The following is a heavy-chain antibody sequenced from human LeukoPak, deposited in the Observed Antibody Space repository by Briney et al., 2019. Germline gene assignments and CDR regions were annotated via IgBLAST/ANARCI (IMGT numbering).Heavy chain of an antibody. CDR3: ARETPRRGETRDGYR. J-gene: IGHJ4*02. CDR1: GVIFKKYW. CDR2: IKEDGSET. Sequence: PGGSLRLSCAASGVIFKKYWMNWVRQVPGKGLECLANIKEDGSETYYADSVKGRFTISRDNPKNLLFLQINSLRVEDTAVYYCARETPRRGETRDGYRWGQGTVVTVSS. D-gene: IGHD5-24*01. V-gene: IGHV3-7*01.